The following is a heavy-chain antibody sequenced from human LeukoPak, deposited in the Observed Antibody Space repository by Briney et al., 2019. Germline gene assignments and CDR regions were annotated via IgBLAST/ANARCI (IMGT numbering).Heavy chain of an antibody. CDR3: ARAYDSSGYYPPYYYYMDV. J-gene: IGHJ6*03. V-gene: IGHV3-21*01. Sequence: QPGGSLRLSCAASGFTFSSYTMNWVRQAPGKGLEWVSSISSSSSYIYYADSMKGRFTISRDNAKNSLYLQMNSLRAEDTAVYYCARAYDSSGYYPPYYYYMDVWGKGTTVTVSS. D-gene: IGHD3-22*01. CDR1: GFTFSSYT. CDR2: ISSSSSYI.